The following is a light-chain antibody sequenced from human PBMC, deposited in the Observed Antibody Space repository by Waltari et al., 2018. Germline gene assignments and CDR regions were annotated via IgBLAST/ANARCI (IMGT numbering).Light chain of an antibody. Sequence: IVLTQSPGTLSLSPGERATLSCRASRSVTSDYLAWYQQKPGQAPRLVIYDASTRATGTPDRFSGSGSGTDFTLTISRLEPEDFAVYYCQQYGSSPLWTFGQGTKVEIK. V-gene: IGKV3-20*01. CDR1: RSVTSDY. J-gene: IGKJ1*01. CDR3: QQYGSSPLWT. CDR2: DAS.